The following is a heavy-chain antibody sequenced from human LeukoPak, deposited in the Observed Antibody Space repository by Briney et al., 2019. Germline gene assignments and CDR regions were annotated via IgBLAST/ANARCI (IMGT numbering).Heavy chain of an antibody. CDR3: ARSRGSSGAFDI. Sequence: SETLSLTCTVSGGSNSSYYWSWIRQPPGKGLEWIGYIYYSGSTNYNPSLKSRVTISVDTSKNQFSLKLSSVTAADTAVYYCARSRGSSGAFDIWGQGTMVTVSS. CDR2: IYYSGST. V-gene: IGHV4-59*01. J-gene: IGHJ3*02. CDR1: GGSNSSYY.